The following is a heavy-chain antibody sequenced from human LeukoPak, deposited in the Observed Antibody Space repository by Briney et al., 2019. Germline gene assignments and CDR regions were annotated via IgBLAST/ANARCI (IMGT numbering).Heavy chain of an antibody. D-gene: IGHD6-13*01. CDR1: GGPISSHY. CDR2: ISYSGST. Sequence: SETLSLTCTVSGGPISSHYWGWIRQPPGKGLEWIGYISYSGSTNYNPSLKSRVIISVDTSKNQFSLKLSSVTAADTAVYYCARVIAAAEPTFDYWGQGTLVTVSS. V-gene: IGHV4-59*11. CDR3: ARVIAAAEPTFDY. J-gene: IGHJ4*02.